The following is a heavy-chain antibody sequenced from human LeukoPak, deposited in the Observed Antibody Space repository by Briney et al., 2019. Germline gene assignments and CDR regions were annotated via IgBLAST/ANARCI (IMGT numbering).Heavy chain of an antibody. D-gene: IGHD5-24*01. CDR3: AKDGMATISYYFDY. Sequence: GGSLRLSCAASGFTFDVSAMNWVRQAPGKGLEWVSAISGSGGSTYYADSVKGRFTISRDNSKNTLYLQMNSLRAEDTAVYYCAKDGMATISYYFDYWGQGTLVTVSS. CDR2: ISGSGGST. V-gene: IGHV3-23*01. J-gene: IGHJ4*02. CDR1: GFTFDVSA.